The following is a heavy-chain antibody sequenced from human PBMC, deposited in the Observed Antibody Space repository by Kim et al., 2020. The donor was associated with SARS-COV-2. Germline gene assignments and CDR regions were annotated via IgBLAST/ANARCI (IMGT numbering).Heavy chain of an antibody. Sequence: TYYAEPVKRRFTISRDNAKSTLFLEMNRLRAEDTAVYYCAKSVGRAAAFDYWGQGTQVTVSS. CDR3: AKSVGRAAAFDY. D-gene: IGHD6-13*01. CDR2: T. V-gene: IGHV3-23*01. J-gene: IGHJ4*02.